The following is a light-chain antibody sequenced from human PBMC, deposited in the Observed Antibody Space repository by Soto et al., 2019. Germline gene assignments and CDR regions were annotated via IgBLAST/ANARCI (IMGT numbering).Light chain of an antibody. CDR3: QQCGSSST. CDR1: QSVSSY. V-gene: IGKV3-11*01. J-gene: IGKJ5*01. CDR2: DAS. Sequence: EIVLTQSPATLSLSPGERATLSCRASQSVSSYLAWYQQKPGQAPRLLIYDASNRATGIPARFSGSGSGTDFTLTISSLEPEDFAVYYCQQCGSSSTVGQGTRLEIK.